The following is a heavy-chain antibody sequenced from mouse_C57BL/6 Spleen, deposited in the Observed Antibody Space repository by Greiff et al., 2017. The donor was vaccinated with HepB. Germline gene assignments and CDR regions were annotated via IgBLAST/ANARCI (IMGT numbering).Heavy chain of an antibody. CDR1: GYTFTDYE. D-gene: IGHD2-4*01. CDR3: TRDGDYERNWYFDV. CDR2: IDPETGGT. J-gene: IGHJ1*03. Sequence: QVHVKQSGAELVRPGASVTLSCKASGYTFTDYEMHWVKQTPVHGLEWIGAIDPETGGTAYNQKFKGKAILTADKSSSTAYMELRSLTSEDSAVYYCTRDGDYERNWYFDVWGTGTTVTVSS. V-gene: IGHV1-15*01.